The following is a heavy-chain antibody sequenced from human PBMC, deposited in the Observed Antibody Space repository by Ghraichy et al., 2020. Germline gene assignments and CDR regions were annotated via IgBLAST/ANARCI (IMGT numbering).Heavy chain of an antibody. D-gene: IGHD2-21*02. V-gene: IGHV3-7*05. CDR2: LNHDGSMK. CDR3: ARHDCGFGVCYDY. Sequence: GGSLRLSCAASGFTFRNYGMCWVRLAPGKGLEWVANLNHDGSMKYYVDSVKGRFTISRDNAENSLSLQMNSLRAEDTAVYYCARHDCGFGVCYDYCGQGTMVTVAT. J-gene: IGHJ4*02. CDR1: GFTFRNYG.